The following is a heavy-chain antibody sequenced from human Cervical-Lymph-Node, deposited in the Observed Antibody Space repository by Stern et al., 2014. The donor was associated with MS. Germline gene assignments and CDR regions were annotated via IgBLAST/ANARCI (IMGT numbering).Heavy chain of an antibody. CDR2: IKSKTDGGTT. V-gene: IGHV3-15*01. J-gene: IGHJ4*02. CDR1: GFTFNNAW. D-gene: IGHD1-26*01. Sequence: EMQLVESGGGLVKPGGSLRLSCAASGFTFNNAWMSWVRQAPGKGLEWVAHIKSKTDGGTTDYAAPVKGRFTISRDDSKNTLYLQMNSLKTEDTAVYYCSTDWSYDFDYWGQGTLVTVSS. CDR3: STDWSYDFDY.